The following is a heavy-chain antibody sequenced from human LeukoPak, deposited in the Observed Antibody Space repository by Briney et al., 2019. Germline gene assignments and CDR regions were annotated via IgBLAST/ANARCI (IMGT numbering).Heavy chain of an antibody. Sequence: SETLSLTCTISGYSISSGYYWGWIRQPPGKGLEWIGSIYHSGSTYYNPSLKSRVTISLDTSENQFSLKLNSVTAADTAVYYCARDLYSSGWGYFDYCGQGTLVTVSS. D-gene: IGHD6-19*01. CDR2: IYHSGST. CDR1: GYSISSGYY. CDR3: ARDLYSSGWGYFDY. V-gene: IGHV4-38-2*02. J-gene: IGHJ4*02.